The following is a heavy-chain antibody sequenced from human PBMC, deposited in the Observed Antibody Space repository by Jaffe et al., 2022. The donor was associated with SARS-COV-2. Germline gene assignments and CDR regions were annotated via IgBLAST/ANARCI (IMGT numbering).Heavy chain of an antibody. CDR3: ARDRGGGHYDFWSGYSKADAFDI. CDR2: IKQDGSEK. J-gene: IGHJ3*02. Sequence: EVQLVESGGGLVQPGGSLRLSCAASGFTFSSYWMSWVRQAPGKGLEWVANIKQDGSEKYYVDSVKGRFTISRDNAKNSLYLQMNSLRAEDTAVYYCARDRGGGHYDFWSGYSKADAFDIWGQGTMVTVSS. D-gene: IGHD3-3*01. V-gene: IGHV3-7*01. CDR1: GFTFSSYW.